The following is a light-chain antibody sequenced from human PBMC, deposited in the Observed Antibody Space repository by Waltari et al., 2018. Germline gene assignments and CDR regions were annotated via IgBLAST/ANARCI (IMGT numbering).Light chain of an antibody. V-gene: IGKV3-20*01. CDR2: GAS. J-gene: IGKJ1*01. Sequence: EIVLTRSPGTLSLPPGERATLSCRASQSVSRTLAWYQQKPGQAPRLLIFGASNRATGIPDRFSGSGSGTDFSLIITRLEPEDSAMYYCQHYVRLPATFGQGTKVEIK. CDR3: QHYVRLPAT. CDR1: QSVSRT.